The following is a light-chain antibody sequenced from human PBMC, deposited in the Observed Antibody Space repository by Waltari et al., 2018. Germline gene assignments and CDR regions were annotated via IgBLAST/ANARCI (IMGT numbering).Light chain of an antibody. CDR2: GPT. CDR3: LQYNDWPPLFT. V-gene: IGKV3-15*01. J-gene: IGKJ3*01. CDR1: QKISNN. Sequence: EIEMTQSPAIMSVSQGARVTLSCRASQKISNNFAWYQQKPGQAPRLLSYGPTTRASGIPGRFRGSGSGTESTLTIDGLQSEDFAVYYCLQYNDWPPLFTFGPGTKVEIK.